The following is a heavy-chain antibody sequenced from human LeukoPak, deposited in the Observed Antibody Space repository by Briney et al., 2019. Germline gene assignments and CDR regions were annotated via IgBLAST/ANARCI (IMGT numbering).Heavy chain of an antibody. V-gene: IGHV3-48*04. D-gene: IGHD3-10*01. J-gene: IGHJ4*02. CDR1: GFTFSSYS. Sequence: GGSLRLSCAASGFTFSSYSMNWVRQAPGKGLEWVSYISSSSSTIYYADSVKGRFTISRDNAKNSLYLQMNSLRAEDTAVYYCARDTGSRYPDLYGSGSYSFDYWGQGTLVTVSS. CDR2: ISSSSSTI. CDR3: ARDTGSRYPDLYGSGSYSFDY.